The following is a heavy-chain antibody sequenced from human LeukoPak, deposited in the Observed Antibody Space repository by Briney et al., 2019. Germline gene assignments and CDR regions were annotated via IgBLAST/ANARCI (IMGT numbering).Heavy chain of an antibody. V-gene: IGHV3-30*18. CDR3: AKGLYSSGWYMDY. CDR2: MSNDGSNK. D-gene: IGHD6-19*01. CDR1: GFTFSSYG. J-gene: IGHJ4*02. Sequence: GGSLRLSCVASGFTFSSYGMHWVRQAPGKGLEWVAVMSNDGSNKYYADSVKGRFTISRDNSKNTLYLQMNSLRAEDTAVYICAKGLYSSGWYMDYWGQGTLVTVSS.